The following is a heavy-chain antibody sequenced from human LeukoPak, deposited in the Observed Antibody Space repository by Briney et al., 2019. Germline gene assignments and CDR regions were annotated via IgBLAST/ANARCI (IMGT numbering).Heavy chain of an antibody. V-gene: IGHV4-39*01. Sequence: PSETLSLTCTVSGGSISSSSYYWGWIRQPPGKGLEWIVSIYYSGSTYHNPALKSRFTISVDTSKNQFSLKLSSVTAADTAVYYCARHVIWSSGAQVFDPWGQGTLVTVSS. J-gene: IGHJ5*02. CDR2: IYYSGST. CDR3: ARHVIWSSGAQVFDP. D-gene: IGHD2-21*01. CDR1: GGSISSSSYY.